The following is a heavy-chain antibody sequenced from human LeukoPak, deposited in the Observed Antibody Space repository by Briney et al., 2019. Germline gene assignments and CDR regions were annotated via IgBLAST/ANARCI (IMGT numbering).Heavy chain of an antibody. CDR2: IKSKTDGGTT. Sequence: GGSLRLSCAASGFTFSNAWMSWVRQAPGKGLEWVGRIKSKTDGGTTDYAAPVKGRFTISRDDPKNTLYLQMNSLKTEDTAVYYCTTDGVVAATTGYFDYWGQGTLVTVSS. J-gene: IGHJ4*02. CDR1: GFTFSNAW. D-gene: IGHD2-15*01. CDR3: TTDGVVAATTGYFDY. V-gene: IGHV3-15*01.